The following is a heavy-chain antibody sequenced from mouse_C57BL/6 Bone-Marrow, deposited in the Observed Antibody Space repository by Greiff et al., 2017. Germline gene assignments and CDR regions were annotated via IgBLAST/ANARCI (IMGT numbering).Heavy chain of an antibody. CDR2: IYPGDGDT. J-gene: IGHJ3*01. V-gene: IGHV1-80*01. CDR1: GYAFSSYW. D-gene: IGHD4-1*01. Sequence: LVESGAELVKPGASVKISCKASGYAFSSYWMNWVKQRPGKGLEWIGQIYPGDGDTNYNGKFKGKATLTADKSSSTAYMQLSSLTSEDSAVYFCARKTGTVDFAYWGQGTLVTVSA. CDR3: ARKTGTVDFAY.